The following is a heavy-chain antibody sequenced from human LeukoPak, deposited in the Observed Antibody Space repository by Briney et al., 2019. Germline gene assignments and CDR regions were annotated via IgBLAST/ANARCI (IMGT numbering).Heavy chain of an antibody. J-gene: IGHJ6*02. CDR3: ARVGTTSNFYYYYGMDV. CDR1: GFAFNDAW. Sequence: GGSLRLSCAASGFAFNDAWMSWVRQAPGKGLVWVSRINSDGSTTSYADSVKGRFTISRDNAKNTLYLQMNSLRAEDTAVYYCARVGTTSNFYYYYGMDVWGQGTTATVSS. CDR2: INSDGSTT. V-gene: IGHV3-74*01. D-gene: IGHD2/OR15-2a*01.